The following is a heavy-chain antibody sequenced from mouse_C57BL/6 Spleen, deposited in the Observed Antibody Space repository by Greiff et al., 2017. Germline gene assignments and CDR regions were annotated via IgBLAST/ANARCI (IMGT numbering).Heavy chain of an antibody. J-gene: IGHJ4*01. CDR1: GYSFTGYF. CDR3: ARNRYPYAMDY. V-gene: IGHV1-20*01. D-gene: IGHD2-12*01. CDR2: INPYNGDT. Sequence: VQLKQSGPELVKPGDSVKISCKASGYSFTGYFMNWVMQSPGKSLEWIGRINPYNGDTFYNQKFKGKATLTVDKSSSTAHMELRSLTSEDSAVYYCARNRYPYAMDYWGQGTSVTVSS.